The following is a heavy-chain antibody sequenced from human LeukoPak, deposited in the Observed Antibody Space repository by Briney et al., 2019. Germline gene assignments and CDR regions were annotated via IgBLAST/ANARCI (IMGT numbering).Heavy chain of an antibody. CDR1: GFTFSSYS. J-gene: IGHJ6*03. CDR2: IQYDGSNE. Sequence: GGSLRLSCAASGFTFSSYSMNWVRQAPGKGLEWVAYIQYDGSNEQYADSVKGRFSISRDSSKNILYLQMNSLRAEDTAVYYCAKDRCSNGVGCYYYYMDVWGKGTTVTISS. CDR3: AKDRCSNGVGCYYYYMDV. D-gene: IGHD2-8*01. V-gene: IGHV3-30*02.